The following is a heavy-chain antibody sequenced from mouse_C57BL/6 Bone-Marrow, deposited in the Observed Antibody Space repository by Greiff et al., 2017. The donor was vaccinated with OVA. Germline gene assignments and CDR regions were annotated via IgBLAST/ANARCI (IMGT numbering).Heavy chain of an antibody. CDR1: GYTFTDYY. V-gene: IGHV1-26*01. J-gene: IGHJ3*01. Sequence: EVQLQQSGPELVKPGASVKISCKASGYTFTDYYMNWVKQSHGKSLEWIGDINPNNGGTSYNQKFKGKATLTVDKSSSTAYMELRSLTSEDSAVYYCAPPGGLLAYWGQGTLVTVSA. CDR2: INPNNGGT. D-gene: IGHD6-1*01. CDR3: APPGGLLAY.